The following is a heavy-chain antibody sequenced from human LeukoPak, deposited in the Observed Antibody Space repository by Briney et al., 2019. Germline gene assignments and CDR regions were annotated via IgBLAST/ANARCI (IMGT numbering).Heavy chain of an antibody. Sequence: SETLSLTCSVSGGSISTYYWSWIRQPPEKGLEWIGYIYYTGSTNYNPSLKSRITMSVDMSKNQFSLKLSSVTAADTAVYYCARNIVGAFDIWGQGTMVTVSS. CDR2: IYYTGST. D-gene: IGHD1-26*01. CDR3: ARNIVGAFDI. CDR1: GGSISTYY. V-gene: IGHV4-59*01. J-gene: IGHJ3*02.